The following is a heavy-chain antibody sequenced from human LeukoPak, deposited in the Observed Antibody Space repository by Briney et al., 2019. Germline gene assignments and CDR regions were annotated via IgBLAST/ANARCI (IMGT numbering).Heavy chain of an antibody. CDR2: IKQDATTK. V-gene: IGHV3-7*01. Sequence: GGSRRLSCAASGFTFTNSWMAWVRQAPGMGLEWVANIKQDATTKHYADSLKGRFTISRDNPKNSLYLQMNNLRADDTAVYYCTRDTEGTLDYWGQGILVTVAS. CDR3: TRDTEGTLDY. J-gene: IGHJ4*02. D-gene: IGHD2-8*02. CDR1: GFTFTNSW.